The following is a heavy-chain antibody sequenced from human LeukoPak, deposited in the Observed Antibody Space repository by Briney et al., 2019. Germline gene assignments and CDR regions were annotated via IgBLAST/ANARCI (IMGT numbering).Heavy chain of an antibody. D-gene: IGHD2-2*01. J-gene: IGHJ4*02. CDR1: GFTFSDYS. CDR2: ISGSGSTI. CDR3: ARARNTYQVASHFDY. V-gene: IGHV3-11*04. Sequence: GGSLRLSCAASGFTFSDYSMNRIRQAPGKGLEWVSYISGSGSTIYYVDSVKGRFTISRDNAKNSLYLQMNSLRAEDTAVYYCARARNTYQVASHFDYWGQGTLVTVSS.